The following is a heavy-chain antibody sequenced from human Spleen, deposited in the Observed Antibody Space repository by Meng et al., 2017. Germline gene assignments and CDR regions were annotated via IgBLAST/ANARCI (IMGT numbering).Heavy chain of an antibody. CDR3: ARESRWSYLDY. CDR2: IGHSGIT. Sequence: QVQLQQWGAGLLKPSETLSLTCAVYGGSFSGYYWTWIRQPPGKGLEWIGSIGHSGITYYTPSLKSRVSMSIDKSKNQFSLKLTSVTAADTAVYYCARESRWSYLDYWGQGTLVTVSS. J-gene: IGHJ4*02. CDR1: GGSFSGYY. D-gene: IGHD3-16*02. V-gene: IGHV4-34*01.